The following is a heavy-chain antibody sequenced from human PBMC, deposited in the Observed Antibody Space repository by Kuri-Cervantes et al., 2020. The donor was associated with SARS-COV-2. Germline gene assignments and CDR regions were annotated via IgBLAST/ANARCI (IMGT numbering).Heavy chain of an antibody. CDR2: ISAYNGNT. CDR3: ARSPGSIVVVTAPDY. J-gene: IGHJ4*02. D-gene: IGHD2-21*02. Sequence: PSAKFSCKASGYTFTSYGISWVRQAPGQGLEWMGWISAYNGNTNYAQKLQGRVTMTTDTSTSTAYMDLRSLRSDDTAVYYCARSPGSIVVVTAPDYWGQGTLVTVSS. CDR1: GYTFTSYG. V-gene: IGHV1-18*04.